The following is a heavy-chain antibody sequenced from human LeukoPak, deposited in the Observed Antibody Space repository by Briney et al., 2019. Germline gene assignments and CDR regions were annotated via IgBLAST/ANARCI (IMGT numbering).Heavy chain of an antibody. CDR1: GFTLSIYT. V-gene: IGHV3-48*02. Sequence: PGGSLRLSCAASGFTLSIYTMNWVRQAPGKGLEWVSYMSTSGSISYADSVKGRFTISRDNAKNSLYLQMNSLRDEDTAVYYCARMIVYTYGYAFDYGGQGPLVTVSS. CDR2: MSTSGSI. J-gene: IGHJ4*02. CDR3: ARMIVYTYGYAFDY. D-gene: IGHD5-18*01.